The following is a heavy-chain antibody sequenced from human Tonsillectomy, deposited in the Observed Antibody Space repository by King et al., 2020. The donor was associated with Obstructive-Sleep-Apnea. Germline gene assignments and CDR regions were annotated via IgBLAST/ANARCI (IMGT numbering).Heavy chain of an antibody. D-gene: IGHD3-16*01. CDR1: GFVFSDYG. V-gene: IGHV3-30*18. CDR2: ISYDGTYK. J-gene: IGHJ4*02. Sequence: VQLVESGGGVVQPGRSLRLSCAASGFVFSDYGMHWVRQAPGKGLEWVAVISYDGTYKYFVDSVKDRFTISRDNSKNTVYLQMNSLRAEETAVYYCAKVPYVWGPTYYLAHWGQGTLVTVSS. CDR3: AKVPYVWGPTYYLAH.